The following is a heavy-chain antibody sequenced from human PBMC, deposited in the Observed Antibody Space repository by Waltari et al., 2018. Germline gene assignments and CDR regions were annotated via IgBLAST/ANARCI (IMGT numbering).Heavy chain of an antibody. CDR1: GGSFSGYY. D-gene: IGHD3-3*01. V-gene: IGHV4-34*01. CDR3: ARVSITIFGVVIDY. J-gene: IGHJ4*02. CDR2: INHSGST. Sequence: QVQLQQWGAGLLKPSETLSLTCAVYGGSFSGYYWSWIRQPPGKGLEWIGEINHSGSTNYNPSLKSRVTISVDTSKNQFSLKLSSVTAADTAVYYCARVSITIFGVVIDYWGQGTLVTVSS.